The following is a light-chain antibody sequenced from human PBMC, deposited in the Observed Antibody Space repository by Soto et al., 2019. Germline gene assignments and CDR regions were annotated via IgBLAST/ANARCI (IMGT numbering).Light chain of an antibody. V-gene: IGKV3-11*01. CDR2: DAS. J-gene: IGKJ1*01. CDR1: QSVSSY. Sequence: EIVLTQSPATLSLSPGERATLSCRASQSVSSYLAWYQQKPGQAPRLLIYDASNRATGIPVRFSGSGSGTDFTPPLRRLEPEDFAVYYCQQRSNWPWTFGQGTKVDIK. CDR3: QQRSNWPWT.